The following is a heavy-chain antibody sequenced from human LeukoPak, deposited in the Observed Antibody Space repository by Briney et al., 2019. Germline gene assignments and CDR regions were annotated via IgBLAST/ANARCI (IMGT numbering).Heavy chain of an antibody. CDR2: ISVTSSFI. J-gene: IGHJ4*02. CDR1: GFSFTTHS. V-gene: IGHV3-48*01. Sequence: GGSLRLSCAASGFSFTTHSMNWVRQAPGKGLEWVSFISVTSSFISYADSVKGRFTISRDNGENSLYLQMNSLRAEDTAVYYCARDRKDDFWSGYYVDYWGQGTLVTVSS. CDR3: ARDRKDDFWSGYYVDY. D-gene: IGHD3-3*01.